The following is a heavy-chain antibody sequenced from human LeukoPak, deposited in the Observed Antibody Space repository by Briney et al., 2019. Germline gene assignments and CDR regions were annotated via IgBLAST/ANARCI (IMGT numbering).Heavy chain of an antibody. Sequence: ASVKVSCKASGYTFTSYDINWGRQATGQGLEWLGWMNPNSGNTGYAQKFQGRVTMTRNTSISTAYMELSSLRSEDTAVYYCARVPPQRYSYDTPLDYWGQGTLVTVSS. CDR3: ARVPPQRYSYDTPLDY. V-gene: IGHV1-8*01. CDR2: MNPNSGNT. CDR1: GYTFTSYD. J-gene: IGHJ4*02. D-gene: IGHD5-18*01.